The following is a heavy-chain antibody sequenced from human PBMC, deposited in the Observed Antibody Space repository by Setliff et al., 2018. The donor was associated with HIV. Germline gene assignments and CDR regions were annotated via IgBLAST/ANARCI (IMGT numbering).Heavy chain of an antibody. CDR1: GASVFTS. D-gene: IGHD2-8*01. CDR3: ARPLLRTNPVYGILGNWFDS. J-gene: IGHJ5*01. Sequence: ETLSLTCTVSGASVFTSGAGSGSPQGRDWNGSQALTGNKKYHAGSVWGRFTISRDNAKNSLYLQMNSLRAEDTAVYYCARPLLRTNPVYGILGNWFDSWGRGTLVTVSS. CDR2: LTGNKK. V-gene: IGHV3-7*03.